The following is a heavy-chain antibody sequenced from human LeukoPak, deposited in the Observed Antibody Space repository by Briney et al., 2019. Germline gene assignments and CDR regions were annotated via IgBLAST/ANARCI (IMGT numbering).Heavy chain of an antibody. CDR1: GGPLSDDY. Sequence: SETLSLTCAVHGGPLSDDYLNWIRQPPGKGLEWIGDIHQGGSTNYNPSLKTRVTISVDMSRSRFSLRLTSVTAADTAVYYCARAISGFYVWWGQGTLATVSS. J-gene: IGHJ4*02. D-gene: IGHD3-16*01. V-gene: IGHV4-34*01. CDR3: ARAISGFYVW. CDR2: IHQGGST.